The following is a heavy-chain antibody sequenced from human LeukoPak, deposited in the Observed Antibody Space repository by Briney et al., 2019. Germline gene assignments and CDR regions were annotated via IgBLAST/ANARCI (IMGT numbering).Heavy chain of an antibody. CDR1: GGSISSSNW. D-gene: IGHD6-19*01. CDR2: IYHSGST. CDR3: ARVIGVAVPDRFDP. V-gene: IGHV4-4*02. J-gene: IGHJ5*02. Sequence: TLSLTCAASGGSISSSNWWSWVRQPPGKGLEWIGEIYHSGSTNYNPSLKSRVTISVDKSKNQFSLKLSSVTAADTAVYYCARVIGVAVPDRFDPWGQGTLVTVSS.